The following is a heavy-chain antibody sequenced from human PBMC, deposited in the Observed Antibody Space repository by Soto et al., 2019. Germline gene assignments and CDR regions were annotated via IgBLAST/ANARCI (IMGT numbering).Heavy chain of an antibody. CDR2: IYYSGST. Sequence: QVQLQESGPGLVKPSQTLSLTCTVSGGSISSGGYYWSWIRQHPGKGLEWIGYIYYSGSTYYNPSLKSRVTXXVXPXXNQSSLKLSSVTAADTAVYYCARDKGDSSSYQFDPWGQGTLVTVSS. CDR1: GGSISSGGYY. J-gene: IGHJ5*02. CDR3: ARDKGDSSSYQFDP. D-gene: IGHD6-13*01. V-gene: IGHV4-31*03.